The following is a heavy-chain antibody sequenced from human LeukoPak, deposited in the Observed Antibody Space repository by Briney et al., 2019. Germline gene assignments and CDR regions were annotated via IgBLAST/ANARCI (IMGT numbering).Heavy chain of an antibody. CDR2: IIPIFGTA. V-gene: IGHV1-69*05. D-gene: IGHD3-22*01. CDR1: GGTFSSYA. CDR3: ARVASNYYDSSGPLDY. Sequence: SVKVSCKASGGTFSSYAISWVRQAPGQGLEWMGGIIPIFGTANYAQKFQGRVTITTDESTSTAYMELSSLRSEDTAVYYCARVASNYYDSSGPLDYWGQGTLVTVSS. J-gene: IGHJ4*02.